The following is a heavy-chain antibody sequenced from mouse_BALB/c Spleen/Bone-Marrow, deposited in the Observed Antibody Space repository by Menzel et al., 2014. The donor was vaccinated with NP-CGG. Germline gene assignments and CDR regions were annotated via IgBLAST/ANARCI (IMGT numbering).Heavy chain of an antibody. D-gene: IGHD4-1*01. CDR2: IDPNTYYT. CDR1: GYTFTNYW. V-gene: IGHV1-7*01. Sequence: QVQLKESRAELAKPGASVKMSCKASGYTFTNYWMHWVKQRPGQGLEWIGYIDPNTYYTRYNQKFKDKATLTADKSSSTAYLQLSSLTSEDSGVYYCARYWDAYWGQGTLVTVSA. CDR3: ARYWDAY. J-gene: IGHJ3*01.